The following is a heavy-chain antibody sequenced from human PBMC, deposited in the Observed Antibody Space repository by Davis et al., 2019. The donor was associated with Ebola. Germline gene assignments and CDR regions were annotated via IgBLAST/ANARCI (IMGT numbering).Heavy chain of an antibody. CDR2: ISISSGFT. Sequence: PGGSLRLSCTASGFSFSDYYMSWIRQAPGKGLEWVSYISISSGFTNYADSGKGRFTISRDNAKNALYLQMNSLRAEDTAVYYCARGPRKTATTNFDYWGQGTLVTVSS. J-gene: IGHJ4*02. CDR3: ARGPRKTATTNFDY. CDR1: GFSFSDYY. V-gene: IGHV3-11*06. D-gene: IGHD5-24*01.